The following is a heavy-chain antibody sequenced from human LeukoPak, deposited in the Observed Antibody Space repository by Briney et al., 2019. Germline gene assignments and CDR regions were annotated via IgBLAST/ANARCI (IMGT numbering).Heavy chain of an antibody. CDR3: ASGTWRYSYAGGY. D-gene: IGHD5-18*01. CDR1: GGSISSGSYY. Sequence: KPSQTLSLTCTVSGGSISSGSYYWSWIRQPAGKGLEWIGRIYTSGSTNYNPSLKSRVTISVDTSKNQFSLKLSSVTAADTAVYYCASGTWRYSYAGGYWGQGTLVTVSS. CDR2: IYTSGST. V-gene: IGHV4-61*02. J-gene: IGHJ4*02.